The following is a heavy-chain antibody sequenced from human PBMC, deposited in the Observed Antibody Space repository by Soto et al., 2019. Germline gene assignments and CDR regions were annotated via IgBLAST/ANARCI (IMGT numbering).Heavy chain of an antibody. Sequence: SETLSLTCTVSGGSISSYYWSWIRQPPGKGLEWIVYIYYSGSTNYNPSLKSRVTISVDTSKNQFSLKLSSVTAADTAVYYCARAPAPLYSSSWYHFDYWGQGTLVTVSS. J-gene: IGHJ4*02. CDR1: GGSISSYY. CDR2: IYYSGST. CDR3: ARAPAPLYSSSWYHFDY. V-gene: IGHV4-59*01. D-gene: IGHD6-13*01.